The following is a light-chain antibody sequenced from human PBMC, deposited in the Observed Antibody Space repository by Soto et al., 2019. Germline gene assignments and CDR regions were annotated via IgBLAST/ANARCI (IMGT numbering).Light chain of an antibody. Sequence: RASQGIGNALGWYQQKPGKPPKVLIYGASNLQSGVPPRFSCSGSGTDFPLAFAILQPEDYATYYRLEAPISPWRFAQGTKVDIK. CDR1: QGIGNA. CDR2: GAS. J-gene: IGKJ1*01. V-gene: IGKV1-6*01. CDR3: LEAPISPWR.